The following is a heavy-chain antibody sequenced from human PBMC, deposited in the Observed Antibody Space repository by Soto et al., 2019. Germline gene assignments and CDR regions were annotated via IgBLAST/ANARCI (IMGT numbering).Heavy chain of an antibody. J-gene: IGHJ6*02. CDR2: INPILGAA. D-gene: IGHD3-3*01. V-gene: IGHV1-69*01. Sequence: QVQLVQSGAEVKKPGSSVKVSCKASGGTFSSYVISWVRQAPGQGLEWMGGINPILGAANYAQKFLGRVTITADESTIPGYMELSRLRSEDTAVYYCAVGGRFVVWRPGPSYGLDVWGQGATVTVSS. CDR1: GGTFSSYV. CDR3: AVGGRFVVWRPGPSYGLDV.